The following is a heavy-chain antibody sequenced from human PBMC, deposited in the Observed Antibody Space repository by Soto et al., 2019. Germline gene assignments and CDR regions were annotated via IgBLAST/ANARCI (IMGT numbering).Heavy chain of an antibody. J-gene: IGHJ6*02. Sequence: GASVKVSCKASGGTFSSYAISWVRQAPGQGLEWMGGIIPIFGTANYAQKFQGRVTITADESTSTAYMELSSLRSEDTAVYYCARVSPLYYSMDVWGQGTTVTVSS. CDR2: IIPIFGTA. V-gene: IGHV1-69*13. CDR1: GGTFSSYA. CDR3: ARVSPLYYSMDV.